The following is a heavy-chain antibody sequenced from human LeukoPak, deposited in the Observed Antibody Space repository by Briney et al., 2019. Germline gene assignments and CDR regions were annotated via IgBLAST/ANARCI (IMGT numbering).Heavy chain of an antibody. CDR2: TYYSGST. Sequence: SETLSLTCTVSGGSISSSSYYWGWIRQPPGKGLEWIGNTYYSGSTYYNSSLKSRVTISVDTSKNQFSLKLSSVTAADTAVYYCARVGVEMATFSLDPWGQGTLVTVSS. CDR1: GGSISSSSYY. J-gene: IGHJ5*02. D-gene: IGHD5-24*01. CDR3: ARVGVEMATFSLDP. V-gene: IGHV4-39*07.